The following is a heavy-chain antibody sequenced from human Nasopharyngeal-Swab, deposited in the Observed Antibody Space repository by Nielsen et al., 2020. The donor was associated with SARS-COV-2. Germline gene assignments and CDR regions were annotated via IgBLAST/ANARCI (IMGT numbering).Heavy chain of an antibody. CDR2: IIPIFGTA. J-gene: IGHJ6*03. Sequence: WVRQAPGQGLEWMGGIIPIFGTANYAQKFQGRVTITADKSTSTAYTELSSLRSEDTAVYYCATQDGYNYYYYYMDVWGKGTTVTVSS. D-gene: IGHD5-24*01. CDR3: ATQDGYNYYYYYMDV. V-gene: IGHV1-69*06.